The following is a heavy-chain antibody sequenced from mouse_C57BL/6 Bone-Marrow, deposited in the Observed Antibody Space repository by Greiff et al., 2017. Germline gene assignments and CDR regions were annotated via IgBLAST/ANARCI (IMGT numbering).Heavy chain of an antibody. V-gene: IGHV1-54*01. J-gene: IGHJ4*01. D-gene: IGHD1-1*01. Sequence: QVQLQQSGAELVRPGTSVKVSCKASGYAFTNYLIEWVKQRPGQGLEWIGVINPGSGGTNYNEKFKGKATLTADKSSSTAYMQRSSLTSEDSAVYFCAREGGYYYGSSYWDGAMDYWGQGTSVTVSS. CDR2: INPGSGGT. CDR1: GYAFTNYL. CDR3: AREGGYYYGSSYWDGAMDY.